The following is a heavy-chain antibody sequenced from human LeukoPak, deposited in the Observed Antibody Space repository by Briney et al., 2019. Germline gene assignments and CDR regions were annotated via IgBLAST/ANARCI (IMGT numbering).Heavy chain of an antibody. J-gene: IGHJ4*02. CDR2: IYSGGST. CDR1: GFTVSSNY. D-gene: IGHD3-3*01. CDR3: ARDEVGSIDNDY. Sequence: GGSLRLSCAASGFTVSSNYMSWARQAPGKGLEWVSVIYSGGSTYYADSVKGRFTISRDNSKNTLYLQMNSLRAEDTAVYYCARDEVGSIDNDYWGQGTLVTVSS. V-gene: IGHV3-53*01.